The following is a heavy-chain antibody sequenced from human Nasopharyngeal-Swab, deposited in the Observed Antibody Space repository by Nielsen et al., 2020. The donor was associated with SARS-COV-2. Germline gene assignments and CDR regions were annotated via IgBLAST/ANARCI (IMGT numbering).Heavy chain of an antibody. D-gene: IGHD6-19*01. V-gene: IGHV3-74*01. Sequence: GGSLRLSCAASGFTFSRDWMHWVRQPPGKGLVGVSRISPDGRGASFADSVKGRFTISRDNAKNTLYLQMNGLRVEDAAVYFCARGTSDWRGIDYWGQGTLVTVSS. CDR2: ISPDGRGA. CDR3: ARGTSDWRGIDY. J-gene: IGHJ4*02. CDR1: GFTFSRDW.